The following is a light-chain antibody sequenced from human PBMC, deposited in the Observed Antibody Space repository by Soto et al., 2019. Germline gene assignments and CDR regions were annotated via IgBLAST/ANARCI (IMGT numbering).Light chain of an antibody. CDR1: SSDVGGYNY. Sequence: QSALTQPASVSGSPGQSITISCTGTSSDVGGYNYVSWYQQHPGKAPKLMIYEVNNRPSGVSNRFSGSKSGNTASLTISGLPAEEEADYYCSSYTSSSTLVVFGGGTKLTVL. CDR2: EVN. CDR3: SSYTSSSTLVV. J-gene: IGLJ2*01. V-gene: IGLV2-14*01.